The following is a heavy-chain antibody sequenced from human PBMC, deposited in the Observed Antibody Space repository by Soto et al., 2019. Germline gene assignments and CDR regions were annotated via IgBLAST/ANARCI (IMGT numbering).Heavy chain of an antibody. V-gene: IGHV2-5*02. D-gene: IGHD4-4*01. CDR3: AHYTVDTYMDV. J-gene: IGHJ6*03. Sequence: QITLRESGPTLVKATQTLTLTCSFSGFSLSTSGVGVGWIRQPPGKALEWLALLYWDGDRRYSPSLNSRLTIITDTSKNQVVRTMTTMDPVDTGPYYCAHYTVDTYMDVWGRGTTATVSS. CDR2: LYWDGDR. CDR1: GFSLSTSGVG.